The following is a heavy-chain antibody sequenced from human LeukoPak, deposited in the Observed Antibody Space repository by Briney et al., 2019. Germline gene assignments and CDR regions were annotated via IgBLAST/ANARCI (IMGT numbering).Heavy chain of an antibody. CDR2: MNPNSGNT. V-gene: IGHV1-8*03. J-gene: IGHJ5*02. CDR3: ARVRYSYGYWDPAEYNWFDP. D-gene: IGHD5-18*01. CDR1: GYTFTSYD. Sequence: ASVKVSCKASGYTFTSYDINWVRQATGQGLEWMGWMNPNSGNTGYAQKFQGRVTITRNTSISTAYMELGSLRSEDTAVYYCARVRYSYGYWDPAEYNWFDPWGQGTLVTVSS.